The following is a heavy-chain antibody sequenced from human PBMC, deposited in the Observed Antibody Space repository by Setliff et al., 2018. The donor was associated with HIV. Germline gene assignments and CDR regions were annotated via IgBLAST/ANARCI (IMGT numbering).Heavy chain of an antibody. CDR3: ARGNSRRLRVHYYYYYMDV. V-gene: IGHV4-61*09. Sequence: SETLSLTCTVSGGSISSGSYYWSWIRQPAGKGLEWIGHIYTSGNTNHNPSLKSRVTISVDTSENQFSLKLSSVTAADTAVYYWARGNSRRLRVHYYYYYMDVWGKGTTVTVSS. D-gene: IGHD4-17*01. CDR2: IYTSGNT. CDR1: GGSISSGSYY. J-gene: IGHJ6*03.